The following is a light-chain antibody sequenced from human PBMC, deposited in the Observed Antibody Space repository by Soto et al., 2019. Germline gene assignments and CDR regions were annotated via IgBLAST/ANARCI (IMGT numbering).Light chain of an antibody. CDR1: LTISNNF. CDR3: QQYYSSPLT. J-gene: IGKJ1*01. V-gene: IGKV3-20*01. CDR2: GAS. Sequence: EIVLTQSPATLSLSPGEGATLSCRASLTISNNFIAWYQQRAGQAPRLVIYGASTRATGIPDRFSASGSGTDFTLTISRLEPEDFAVYFCQQYYSSPLTFGQGTKVDIK.